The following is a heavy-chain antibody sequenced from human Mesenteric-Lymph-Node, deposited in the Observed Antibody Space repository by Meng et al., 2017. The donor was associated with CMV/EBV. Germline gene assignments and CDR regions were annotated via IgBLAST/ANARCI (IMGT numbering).Heavy chain of an antibody. V-gene: IGHV3-7*01. CDR1: GFTFSSYR. CDR2: INQDGSDK. D-gene: IGHD6-6*01. Sequence: GGSLRLSCAASGFTFSSYRMIWVRQTPGKGLEGVANINQDGSDKYHVDSVKGRFTISRDNARNSLYLQMNSLRAEDTAVYYCARDGSRAARIGYWGQGTLVTVSS. J-gene: IGHJ4*02. CDR3: ARDGSRAARIGY.